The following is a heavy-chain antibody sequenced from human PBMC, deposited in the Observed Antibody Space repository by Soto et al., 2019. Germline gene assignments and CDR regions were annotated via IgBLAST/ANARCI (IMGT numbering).Heavy chain of an antibody. CDR3: AKEWRRGSSYGSDDFDI. D-gene: IGHD5-18*01. J-gene: IGHJ3*02. CDR2: ISYDGRNK. CDR1: GFTFSSYG. Sequence: AGGSLRLSCAASGFTFSSYGMHWVRQAPGKGLEWVAVISYDGRNKYYADSVKGRFTISRDNSKNTLYLQMNSLRAEDTAVYYCAKEWRRGSSYGSDDFDIWGQG. V-gene: IGHV3-30*18.